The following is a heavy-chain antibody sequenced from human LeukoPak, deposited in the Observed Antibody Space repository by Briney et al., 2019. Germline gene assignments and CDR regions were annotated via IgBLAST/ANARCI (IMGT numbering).Heavy chain of an antibody. D-gene: IGHD4-11*01. J-gene: IGHJ4*02. Sequence: TGGSLRLSCAASGFTFSSYSMNWVRQAPGKGLEWVSSISSSSSYIYYADSVKGRFTISRDNAKNSLYLQMNSLRAEDMAVYYCARDLHPYYFDYWGQGTLVTVSS. CDR2: ISSSSSYI. CDR3: ARDLHPYYFDY. CDR1: GFTFSSYS. V-gene: IGHV3-21*01.